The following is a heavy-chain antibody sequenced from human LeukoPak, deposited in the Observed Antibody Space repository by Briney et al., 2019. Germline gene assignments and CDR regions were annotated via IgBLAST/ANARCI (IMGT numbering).Heavy chain of an antibody. CDR3: AMGVGAPEDLAVAADFDY. CDR1: GGAFSSYV. J-gene: IGHJ4*02. V-gene: IGHV1-69*06. CDR2: IIPIFGTA. Sequence: SVKVSCKASGGAFSSYVINWVRQAPGQGLEWMGGIIPIFGTANYAQKFQGRVTITADKSTSTAYMELSSLRSEDTAVYYCAMGVGAPEDLAVAADFDYWGQGTLVTVSS. D-gene: IGHD6-19*01.